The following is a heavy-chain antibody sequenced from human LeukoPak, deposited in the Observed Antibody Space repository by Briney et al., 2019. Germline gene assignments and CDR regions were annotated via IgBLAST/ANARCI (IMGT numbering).Heavy chain of an antibody. D-gene: IGHD3-10*02. Sequence: PSETLSLTCAVYGGSFSGYYWSWIHQPPGKGLEWIGEINHSGSTNYNPSLKSRVTISVDTSKNQFSLKLSSVTAADTAVYYCARGGFYVRVTFDYWGQGTLVTVSS. CDR1: GGSFSGYY. CDR3: ARGGFYVRVTFDY. V-gene: IGHV4-34*01. J-gene: IGHJ4*02. CDR2: INHSGST.